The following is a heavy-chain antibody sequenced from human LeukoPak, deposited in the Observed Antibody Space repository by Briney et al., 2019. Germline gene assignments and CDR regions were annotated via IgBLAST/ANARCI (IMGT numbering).Heavy chain of an antibody. J-gene: IGHJ4*02. V-gene: IGHV3-30*02. CDR2: IHYDGSNK. CDR1: GFTFSRYA. CDR3: AKDLHGDYTLDY. Sequence: PGGSLRLSCAASGFTFSRYAMHWVRQAPGKGLEWVAFIHYDGSNKHYADSVKGRFTISRDNSKNTLYLQMNSLRTEDTTEYYCAKDLHGDYTLDYWGQGTLVTVSS. D-gene: IGHD4-17*01.